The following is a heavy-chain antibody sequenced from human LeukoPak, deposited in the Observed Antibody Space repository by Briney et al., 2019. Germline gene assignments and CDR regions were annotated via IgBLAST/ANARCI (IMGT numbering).Heavy chain of an antibody. V-gene: IGHV5-51*01. D-gene: IGHD1-26*01. J-gene: IGHJ4*02. CDR1: GYRFISYW. Sequence: GESLKISCKGSGYRFISYWIGWVRQMPEKGLEWMAIVYPSDSDTRYSPSFEGQVTTSAETSITTSYLQWSSLEASDTAIYYCARLPYSASYLAPFDYWGQGTLVSVSS. CDR2: VYPSDSDT. CDR3: ARLPYSASYLAPFDY.